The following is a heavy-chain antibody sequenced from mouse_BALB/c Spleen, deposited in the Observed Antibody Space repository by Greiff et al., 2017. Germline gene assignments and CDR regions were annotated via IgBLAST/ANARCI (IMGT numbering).Heavy chain of an antibody. CDR2: ISSGSSTI. Sequence: EVKLQESGGGLVQPGGSRKLSCAASGFTFSSFGMHWVRQAPEKGLEWVAYISSGSSTIYYADTVKGRFTISRDNPKNTLFLQMTSLRSEDTAMYYCSRGYYGSSHWYFDVWGAGTTVTVSS. V-gene: IGHV5-17*02. CDR1: GFTFSSFG. J-gene: IGHJ1*01. CDR3: SRGYYGSSHWYFDV. D-gene: IGHD1-1*01.